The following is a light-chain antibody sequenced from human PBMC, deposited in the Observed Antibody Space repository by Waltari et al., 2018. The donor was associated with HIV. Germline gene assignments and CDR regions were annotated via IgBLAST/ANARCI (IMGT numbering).Light chain of an antibody. J-gene: IGKJ2*01. Sequence: DIVMTQSPDSLAVSLGERATINCKSRQRVLYSSNNKNYLAWYQQKPGQPPKLPIYWASTRESGVPDRFSGSGSGTDFTLTISSLQAEDVAVYYCQQYYSTPPHTFGQGTKLEIK. CDR1: QRVLYSSNNKNY. V-gene: IGKV4-1*01. CDR3: QQYYSTPPHT. CDR2: WAS.